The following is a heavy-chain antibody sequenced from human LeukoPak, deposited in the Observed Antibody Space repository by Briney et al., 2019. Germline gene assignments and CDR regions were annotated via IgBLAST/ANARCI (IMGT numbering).Heavy chain of an antibody. CDR3: ARGSGATTCFDY. CDR1: GFTFSSYG. CDR2: IWYDGSNK. D-gene: IGHD1-26*01. J-gene: IGHJ4*02. Sequence: GGSLRLSCAASGFTFSSYGMHWVRQAPGKGLEWVAVIWYDGSNKYYADSVKGRFTISRDNSKNTLYLQMNSLRAEDTAVYYCARGSGATTCFDYWGQGTLVTVSS. V-gene: IGHV3-33*01.